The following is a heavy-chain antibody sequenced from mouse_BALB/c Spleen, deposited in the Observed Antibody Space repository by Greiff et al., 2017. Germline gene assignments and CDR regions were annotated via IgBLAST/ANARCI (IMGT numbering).Heavy chain of an antibody. J-gene: IGHJ4*01. V-gene: IGHV1-87*01. CDR2: IYPGDGDT. CDR1: GYTFTSYW. Sequence: QVQLQQSGAELARPGASVKLSCKASGYTFTSYWMQWVKQRPGQGLEWIGAIYPGDGDTRYTQKFKGKATLTADKSSRTAYMQLSSLASEDSAVYYCAYMDYWGQGTSVTVSS. CDR3: AYMDY.